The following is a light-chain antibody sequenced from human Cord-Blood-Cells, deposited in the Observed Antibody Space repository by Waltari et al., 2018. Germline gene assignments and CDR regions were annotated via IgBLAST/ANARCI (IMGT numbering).Light chain of an antibody. CDR3: CSYAGSYTYV. CDR2: DVS. Sequence: QSALTQPRSVSWSPGQSLTIPCTGSSSDVGGYNYVSWYQQHPGKAPKHMIYDVSKRPSGVPDRFSGSKSGNTASLTISGLQAEDEADYYCCSYAGSYTYVFGTGTKVTVL. J-gene: IGLJ1*01. CDR1: SSDVGGYNY. V-gene: IGLV2-11*01.